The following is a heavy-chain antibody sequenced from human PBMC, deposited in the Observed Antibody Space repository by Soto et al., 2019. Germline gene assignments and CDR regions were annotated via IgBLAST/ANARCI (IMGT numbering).Heavy chain of an antibody. CDR2: ISVSADNT. J-gene: IGHJ6*02. V-gene: IGHV3-23*01. CDR3: GRVPLDGNYANGVDV. CDR1: GFSLGSYP. D-gene: IGHD4-17*01. Sequence: PGGSLRLSCAGSGFSLGSYPMSWVRQAPGKGLQWVSSISVSADNTYYADSVRGRFNISRDSFKRTLYLQMNSLRAEDTAVYYCGRVPLDGNYANGVDVWGQGTTVTVSS.